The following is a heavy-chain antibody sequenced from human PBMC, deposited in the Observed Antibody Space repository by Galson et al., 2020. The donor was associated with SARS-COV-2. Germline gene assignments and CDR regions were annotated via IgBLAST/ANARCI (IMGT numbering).Heavy chain of an antibody. Sequence: SQASETLSLTCAVSGGSFSGYYWSWIRQPPGKGLEWIGEINHSGSTNYNPSLKSRVTISVDTSKNQFSLKLSSVTAADTAVYYCARAEGNSDYYYGMDVWGQGTTATVSS. CDR1: GGSFSGYY. V-gene: IGHV4-34*01. CDR3: ARAEGNSDYYYGMDV. J-gene: IGHJ6*02. D-gene: IGHD4-4*01. CDR2: INHSGST.